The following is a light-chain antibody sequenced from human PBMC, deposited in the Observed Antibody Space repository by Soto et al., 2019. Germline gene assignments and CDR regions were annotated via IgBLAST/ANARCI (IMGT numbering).Light chain of an antibody. V-gene: IGLV2-14*03. CDR3: SSYTATRTVV. CDR1: SSDVGGYNH. CDR2: DVS. Sequence: QSALTQPASVSGSPGQSITIACTGTSSDVGGYNHVSWYQVHPGKAPRLVIYDVSIRPPAVSDRFSGSTSGNTASLTISGLQAEDEADYYCSSYTATRTVVFGGGTNLTVL. J-gene: IGLJ3*02.